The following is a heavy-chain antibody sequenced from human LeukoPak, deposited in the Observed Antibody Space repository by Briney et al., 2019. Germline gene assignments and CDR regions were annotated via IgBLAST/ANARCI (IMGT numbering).Heavy chain of an antibody. V-gene: IGHV3-23*01. J-gene: IGHJ4*02. Sequence: GGSLRLCCAASGYAFSSHGLTWVRQAPGKGLEWVSTINGPGDNPYAETVKGRFTISRDNSKNTLYLQMHSLRAEDTAIYYCAKVSVCYGCYLDFWGQGTLVTVS. CDR1: GYAFSSHG. D-gene: IGHD3-16*01. CDR3: AKVSVCYGCYLDF. CDR2: INGPGDNP.